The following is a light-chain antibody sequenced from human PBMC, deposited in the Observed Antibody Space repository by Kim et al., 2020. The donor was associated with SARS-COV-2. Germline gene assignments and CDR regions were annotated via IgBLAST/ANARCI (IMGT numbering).Light chain of an antibody. V-gene: IGKV3-20*01. CDR1: QTVSSGD. CDR2: SAS. CDR3: QDFGSLYHT. Sequence: EIVLTQSPGTLSLSSGERVTLSYWASQTVSSGDLNWYQQKTGLAPRILIYSASKRLTGIPDRFSGSGSGTDFTLTISRLALEDFAVYFCQDFGSLYHTFGRGNKGHIK. J-gene: IGKJ4*01.